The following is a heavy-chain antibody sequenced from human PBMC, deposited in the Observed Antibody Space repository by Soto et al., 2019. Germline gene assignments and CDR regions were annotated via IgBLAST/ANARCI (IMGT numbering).Heavy chain of an antibody. Sequence: ASVKVSCKASGYTFTSCAMHWVRQAPGQRLEWMGWINAGNGNTKYSQKFQGRVTITRDTSASTAYMELSSLRSEDTAVYYCARDCLVVSCPADWGQGTLATVSS. CDR2: INAGNGNT. V-gene: IGHV1-3*01. CDR1: GYTFTSCA. D-gene: IGHD3-22*01. CDR3: ARDCLVVSCPAD. J-gene: IGHJ4*02.